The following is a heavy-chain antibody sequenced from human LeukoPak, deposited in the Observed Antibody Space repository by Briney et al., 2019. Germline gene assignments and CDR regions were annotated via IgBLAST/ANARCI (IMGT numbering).Heavy chain of an antibody. CDR3: AREVRGPGWWQHPDAFDI. D-gene: IGHD4-23*01. Sequence: GGSLRLSCAASGFTFSSYSMNWVRQAPGKGLEWVSSISSSSSYIYYADSVKGRFTISRDNAKNSLYLQMNSLRAEDTAVYYCAREVRGPGWWQHPDAFDIWGQGTMVIVSS. CDR1: GFTFSSYS. J-gene: IGHJ3*02. CDR2: ISSSSSYI. V-gene: IGHV3-21*01.